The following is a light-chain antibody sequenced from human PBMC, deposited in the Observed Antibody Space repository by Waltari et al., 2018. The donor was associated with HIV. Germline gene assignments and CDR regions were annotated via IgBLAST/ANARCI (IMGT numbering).Light chain of an antibody. CDR1: QNIGSW. Sequence: DVRLTQSPSTMSASVGDRITITCRDSQNIGSWLIWYQQKPGKVPNLLIYKASNLESGVPSRFSGSGSGTDFTLTISSLQPDDFGTYYCQQHSSYPITFGGGTKVEI. V-gene: IGKV1-5*03. CDR2: KAS. CDR3: QQHSSYPIT. J-gene: IGKJ4*01.